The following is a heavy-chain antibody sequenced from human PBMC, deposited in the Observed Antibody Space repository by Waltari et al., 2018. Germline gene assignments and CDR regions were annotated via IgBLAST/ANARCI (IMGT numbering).Heavy chain of an antibody. CDR2: IYYSGST. V-gene: IGHV4-59*01. CDR3: ARGGATFAFDI. Sequence: QVQLQESGPGLVKPSETLSLTCTVSGGSISSYYWSWIRQPPGKGLEWIGYIYYSGSTNYNPSPKSRVTISVDTSKNQFSLKLSSVTAVDTAVYYCARGGATFAFDIWGQGTMVTVSS. D-gene: IGHD1-26*01. CDR1: GGSISSYY. J-gene: IGHJ3*02.